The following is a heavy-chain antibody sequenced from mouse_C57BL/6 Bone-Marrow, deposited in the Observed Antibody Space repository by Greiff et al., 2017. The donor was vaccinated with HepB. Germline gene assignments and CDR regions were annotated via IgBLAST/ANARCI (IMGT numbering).Heavy chain of an antibody. CDR2: INPNNGGT. Sequence: EVQLQQSGPELVKPGASVKIPCKASGYTFTDYNMDWVKQSHGKSLEWIGDINPNNGGTIYNQKFKGKATLTVDKSSSTAYMELRSLTSEDTAVYYCARNYYGSPPFDYWGQGTTLTVSS. CDR3: ARNYYGSPPFDY. D-gene: IGHD1-1*01. V-gene: IGHV1-18*01. J-gene: IGHJ2*01. CDR1: GYTFTDYN.